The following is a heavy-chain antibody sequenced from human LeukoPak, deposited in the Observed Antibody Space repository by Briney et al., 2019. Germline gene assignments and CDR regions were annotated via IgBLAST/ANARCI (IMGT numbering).Heavy chain of an antibody. J-gene: IGHJ6*02. CDR1: GGSISSSSYY. CDR2: IYYSGST. CDR3: ARNSGYDSHYYYGMDV. D-gene: IGHD5-12*01. V-gene: IGHV4-39*01. Sequence: SETLSLTCTVSGGSISSSSYYWGWIRQPPGKGLEWIGSIYYSGSTYYNPSLKSRVTISVDTSKNQFSLRLSSVTAADTAAYYCARNSGYDSHYYYGMDVWGQGTTVTVSS.